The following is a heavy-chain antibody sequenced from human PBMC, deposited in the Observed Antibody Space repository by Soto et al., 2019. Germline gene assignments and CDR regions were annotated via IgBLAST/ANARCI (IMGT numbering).Heavy chain of an antibody. CDR3: ARSMVRGHFEY. V-gene: IGHV1-69*02. CDR2: IIPILGIA. J-gene: IGHJ4*02. Sequence: QVQLVQSGAEVKKPGSSVKVSCKASGGTFSSYTISWVRQAPGQGLEWMGRIIPILGIANYAQKFQGRVTXSXXKSTSTAYMELSSRRSEDTAVYYCARSMVRGHFEYWGQGTLVTVSS. CDR1: GGTFSSYT. D-gene: IGHD3-10*01.